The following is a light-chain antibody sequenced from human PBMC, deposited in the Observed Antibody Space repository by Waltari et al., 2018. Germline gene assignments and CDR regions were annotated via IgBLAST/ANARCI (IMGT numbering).Light chain of an antibody. CDR2: DAS. V-gene: IGKV3-15*01. CDR1: QSVSSN. CDR3: QQYNRWPPIT. J-gene: IGKJ5*01. Sequence: VVLTQSPATLSVSPGESAIISCRASQSVSSNLAWYQQKPGQAPRLLIYDASTRASSIPARFRGSGSGTEFTLTIISLLSEDSATYYCQQYNRWPPITFGQGTRLDIK.